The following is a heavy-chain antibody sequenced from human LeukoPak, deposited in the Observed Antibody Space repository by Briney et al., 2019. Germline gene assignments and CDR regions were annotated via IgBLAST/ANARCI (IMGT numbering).Heavy chain of an antibody. Sequence: PSETLSLTCTVSGGSISSYYWSWIRQPPGKGLEWIGYIYYSGSTNYNPSLKSRVTISVDTSKNQFSLKLSSVTAADTAVYYCATHRYSSSHPYYFDYWGQGTLVTVSS. D-gene: IGHD6-13*01. CDR2: IYYSGST. CDR3: ATHRYSSSHPYYFDY. V-gene: IGHV4-59*01. CDR1: GGSISSYY. J-gene: IGHJ4*02.